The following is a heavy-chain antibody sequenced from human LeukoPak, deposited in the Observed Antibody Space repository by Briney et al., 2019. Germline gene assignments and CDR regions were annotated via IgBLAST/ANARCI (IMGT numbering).Heavy chain of an antibody. J-gene: IGHJ4*02. V-gene: IGHV3-23*01. CDR1: GFTFSSSA. CDR3: ARASIAVAAGLQY. CDR2: ISGSGDRT. D-gene: IGHD6-19*01. Sequence: GGSLRLSCAASGFTFSSSAMSWVRQAPGKGLEWVSTISGSGDRTYYADSVKGRFTISRDNSKNTLFLHMNSLRAEDTAVYYCARASIAVAAGLQYWGQGTLVTVSS.